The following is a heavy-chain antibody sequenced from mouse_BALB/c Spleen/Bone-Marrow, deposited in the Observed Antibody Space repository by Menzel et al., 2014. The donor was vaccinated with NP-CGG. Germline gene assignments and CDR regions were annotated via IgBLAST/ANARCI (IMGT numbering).Heavy chain of an antibody. Sequence: EVKLLESGGGLVQPGGSLKLSCAASGFDFSRYWMSWVRQAPGKGLEWIGEINPDSSTINYTPSLKDKFIISRDNAKNTLHLQMIKVRSEDAALYYCTRLGYYGGSAYGGQGTLVTVSA. D-gene: IGHD2-3*01. J-gene: IGHJ3*01. CDR2: INPDSSTI. CDR3: TRLGYYGGSAY. CDR1: GFDFSRYW. V-gene: IGHV4-1*02.